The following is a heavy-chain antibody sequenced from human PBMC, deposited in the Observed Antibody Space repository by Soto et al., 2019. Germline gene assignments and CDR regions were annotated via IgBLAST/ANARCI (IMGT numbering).Heavy chain of an antibody. D-gene: IGHD3-3*01. J-gene: IGHJ6*02. V-gene: IGHV1-69*13. CDR2: IIPIFGTA. CDR1: GGTFSSYA. Sequence: SVKVSCKASGGTFSSYAISWVRQAPGQGLEWMGGIIPIFGTANYAQKFQGRVTITADESTSTAYMELSSLRSEDTAVYYCASFYDFWSGRPNYYYGMDVWGQGTTVTVSS. CDR3: ASFYDFWSGRPNYYYGMDV.